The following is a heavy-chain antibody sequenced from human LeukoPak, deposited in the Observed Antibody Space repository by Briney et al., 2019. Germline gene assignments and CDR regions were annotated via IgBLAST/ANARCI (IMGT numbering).Heavy chain of an antibody. J-gene: IGHJ4*02. CDR3: TVAGDFDY. CDR2: IRSKANSYAT. CDR1: GFTFSGSA. D-gene: IGHD6-19*01. V-gene: IGHV3-73*01. Sequence: PGGSLRLSCAASGFTFSGSAMHWVRQASGKGLEGVGRIRSKANSYATAYAASVKGRFTISRDDSKNTAYLQMNSLKTEDTAVYYCTVAGDFDYWGQGTLVTVSS.